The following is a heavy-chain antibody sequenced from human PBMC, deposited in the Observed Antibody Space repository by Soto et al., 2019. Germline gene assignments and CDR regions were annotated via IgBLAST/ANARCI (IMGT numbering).Heavy chain of an antibody. D-gene: IGHD3-22*01. CDR3: ARSRLITMIVVVVFDY. V-gene: IGHV4-34*01. J-gene: IGHJ4*02. CDR2: INHSGST. Sequence: SETLSLTCAVYGGSFSGYYWSWIRQPPGKGLEWIGEINHSGSTNYNPSLKSRVTISVDTSKNQFSLKLSSVTAADTAVYYCARSRLITMIVVVVFDYWGQGTLVTVSS. CDR1: GGSFSGYY.